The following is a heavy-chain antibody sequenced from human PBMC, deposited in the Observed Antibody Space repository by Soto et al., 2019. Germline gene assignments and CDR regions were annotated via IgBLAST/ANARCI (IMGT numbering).Heavy chain of an antibody. CDR1: GFTFSSYS. Sequence: EVQLVESGGGLVKPGGSLRLSCAASGFTFSSYSMNWVRQAPGKGLEWVSSISSSSSYIYYADSVTGRFTISRDNAKNSLSLQMNSLRAEDTAVYYCARDRHSGYDPVWPWTTYYYYYMDVWGKGTTVTVSS. CDR3: ARDRHSGYDPVWPWTTYYYYYMDV. D-gene: IGHD5-12*01. V-gene: IGHV3-21*01. J-gene: IGHJ6*03. CDR2: ISSSSSYI.